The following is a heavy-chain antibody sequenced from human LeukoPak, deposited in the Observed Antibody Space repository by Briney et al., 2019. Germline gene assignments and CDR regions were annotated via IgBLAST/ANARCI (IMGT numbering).Heavy chain of an antibody. CDR2: IIPIFGTA. CDR3: ARDFYYYDSSGYAPRYYYYYGMDV. D-gene: IGHD3-22*01. Sequence: SVKVSCKASGGTFSSYAISWVRQAPGQGLEWMGGIIPIFGTANYAQKFQGRVTITADESTSTAYMELSSLRSEDTAVYYCARDFYYYDSSGYAPRYYYYYGMDVWGQGTTVTVSS. V-gene: IGHV1-69*13. J-gene: IGHJ6*02. CDR1: GGTFSSYA.